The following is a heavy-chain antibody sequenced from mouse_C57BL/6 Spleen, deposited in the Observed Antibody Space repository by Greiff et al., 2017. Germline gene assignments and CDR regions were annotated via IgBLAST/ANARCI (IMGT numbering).Heavy chain of an antibody. J-gene: IGHJ4*01. V-gene: IGHV7-3*01. CDR3: ARTYYDYYVYAMDY. Sequence: EVMLVESGGGLVQPGGSLSLSCAASGFTFTDYYMSWVRQPPGKALEWLGFIRNKANSYTTEYSASVKGRFTISRDNSQSILYLQMNALRAEDSATYYCARTYYDYYVYAMDYWGQGTSVTVSS. CDR1: GFTFTDYY. CDR2: IRNKANSYTT. D-gene: IGHD2-4*01.